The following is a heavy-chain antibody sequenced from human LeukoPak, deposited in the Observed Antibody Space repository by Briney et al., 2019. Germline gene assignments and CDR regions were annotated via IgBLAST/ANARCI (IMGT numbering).Heavy chain of an antibody. J-gene: IGHJ5*02. CDR3: ARANSGGDSSGYKWFDP. D-gene: IGHD3-22*01. V-gene: IGHV1-46*01. Sequence: ASVKVSCKASGYTFSSYYMHWVRQAPGQGLEWMGIIYPSGGSTSYAHKFQGRVTMTRDTSTSTVYMELSNLRPEDTAVYYCARANSGGDSSGYKWFDPWGQGTLVTVSS. CDR2: IYPSGGST. CDR1: GYTFSSYY.